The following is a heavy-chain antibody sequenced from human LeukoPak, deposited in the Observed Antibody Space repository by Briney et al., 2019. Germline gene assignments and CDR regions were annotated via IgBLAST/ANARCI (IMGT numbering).Heavy chain of an antibody. Sequence: SETLSLTCRVSGASMTVSSYYWAWIRQPPGQGLEWIGSIYYTGSAYYNASLESRVTISIDTSKSQFSLRMSYVSAADTAVYYCVAILRFPQQLEVTYFDYWGRGTLVTVSS. J-gene: IGHJ4*01. V-gene: IGHV4-39*01. CDR1: GASMTVSSYY. D-gene: IGHD6-13*01. CDR2: IYYTGSA. CDR3: VAILRFPQQLEVTYFDY.